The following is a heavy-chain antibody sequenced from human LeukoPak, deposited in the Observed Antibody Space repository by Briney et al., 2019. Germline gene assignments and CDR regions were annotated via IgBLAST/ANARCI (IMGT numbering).Heavy chain of an antibody. CDR3: ARSTVAATVAFDI. J-gene: IGHJ3*02. V-gene: IGHV3-21*01. D-gene: IGHD6-19*01. CDR1: GSTFSSYT. CDR2: ISSSSSYI. Sequence: GGSLRLSCAASGSTFSSYTMNWVRQAPGKGLEWVSSISSSSSYIYYADSVKGRFTISRDNAKNSLYLQMNSLGAEDTAVYYCARSTVAATVAFDIWGQGTMATVSS.